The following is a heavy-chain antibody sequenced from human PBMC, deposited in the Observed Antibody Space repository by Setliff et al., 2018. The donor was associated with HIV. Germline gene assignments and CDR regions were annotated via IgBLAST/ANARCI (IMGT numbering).Heavy chain of an antibody. CDR1: GYTFTSYY. CDR2: INPSSGST. CDR3: AGNPAPSSSASYFQH. V-gene: IGHV1-46*01. J-gene: IGHJ1*01. Sequence: ASVKVPCKASGYTFTSYYMHWVRQAPGQGLEWMGIINPSSGSTTHAQKFQGRVTMNRDTSTNTVYMELSSLGSEDAAVYYCAGNPAPSSSASYFQHWGQGTPVTVSS. D-gene: IGHD6-6*01.